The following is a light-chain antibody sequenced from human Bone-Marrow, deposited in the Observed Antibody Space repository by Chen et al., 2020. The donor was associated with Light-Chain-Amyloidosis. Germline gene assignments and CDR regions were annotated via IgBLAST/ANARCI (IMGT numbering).Light chain of an antibody. V-gene: IGLV3-19*01. Sequence: SSELTQDPAVSVALGQTDRITCQGDSLRSYYASWYQQKPGQAPVLVIYSINNRPSGIPDRFSGSSSGDTASLTITGAQAEDEDDYYCHSRDSSCNLVFGGGTKLTVL. J-gene: IGLJ3*02. CDR1: SLRSYY. CDR3: HSRDSSCNLV. CDR2: SIN.